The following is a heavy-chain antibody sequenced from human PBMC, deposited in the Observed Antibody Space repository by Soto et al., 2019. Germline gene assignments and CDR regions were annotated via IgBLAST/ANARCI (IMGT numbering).Heavy chain of an antibody. CDR3: AKAGFRKYSSGWPNYYDSSGYNIEPVYYFDY. CDR1: GFTFSSYA. CDR2: ISGSGGST. V-gene: IGHV3-23*01. J-gene: IGHJ4*02. D-gene: IGHD3-22*01. Sequence: GGSLRLSCAASGFTFSSYAMSWVRQAPGKGLEWVSAISGSGGSTYYADSVKGRFTISRDNSKNTLYLQMNSLRAEDTAVYYCAKAGFRKYSSGWPNYYDSSGYNIEPVYYFDYWGQGTLVTVSS.